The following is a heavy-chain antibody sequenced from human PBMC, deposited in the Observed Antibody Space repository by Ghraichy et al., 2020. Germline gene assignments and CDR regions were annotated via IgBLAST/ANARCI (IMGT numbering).Heavy chain of an antibody. CDR2: ISSSSTI. V-gene: IGHV3-48*02. Sequence: GGSLRLSCAASGFTFSSYSMNWVHQAPGKGLEWVSYISSSSTIYYADSVKGRFTISRDNAKNSLYLQMNSLRDEDTAVYYCARAGYCSSTSCHYYYYGMDVWGQGTTVTVSS. J-gene: IGHJ6*02. CDR3: ARAGYCSSTSCHYYYYGMDV. CDR1: GFTFSSYS. D-gene: IGHD2-2*01.